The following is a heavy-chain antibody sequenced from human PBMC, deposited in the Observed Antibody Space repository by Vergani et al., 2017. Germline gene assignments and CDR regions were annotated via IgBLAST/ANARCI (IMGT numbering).Heavy chain of an antibody. J-gene: IGHJ6*02. CDR1: GFTFNHYA. CDR2: ISASGGST. D-gene: IGHD5-12*01. V-gene: IGHV3-23*01. CDR3: AKANPRNSXYDYIYDYHAMAV. Sequence: EVHLLESGGDLVQPGGSLRLSCAASGFTFNHYAMNWVRQAPGKGLEWVSGISASGGSTYYAGSMKGRVTISRDSSKNTLYLQMNSLSAGDTAVYYCAKANPRNSXYDYIYDYHAMAVWGRGTRVPVSS.